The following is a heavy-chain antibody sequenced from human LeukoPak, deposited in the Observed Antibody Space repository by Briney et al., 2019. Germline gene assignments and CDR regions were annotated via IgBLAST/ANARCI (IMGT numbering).Heavy chain of an antibody. D-gene: IGHD6-19*01. V-gene: IGHV3-33*01. CDR1: GFTFSSYG. Sequence: QPGRSLRLSCAASGFTFSSYGMHWVRQAPGKGLEWVAVIWYDGSNKYYADSVEGRFTISRDNSKNTLYLQMNSLRVEDTAVYYCAREHVYSSGWYGYWGQGTLVTVSS. CDR3: AREHVYSSGWYGY. CDR2: IWYDGSNK. J-gene: IGHJ4*02.